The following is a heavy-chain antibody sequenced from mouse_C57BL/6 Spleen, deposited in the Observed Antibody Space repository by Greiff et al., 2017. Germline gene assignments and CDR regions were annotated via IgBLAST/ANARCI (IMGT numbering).Heavy chain of an antibody. Sequence: QVQLKQSGAELVKPGASVKISCKASGYAFSSYWMNWVKQRPGKGLEWIGQIYPGDGDTNYNGKFKGKATLTADKSSSTAYMQLSSLTSEDSAVYFCARSGGLGRVDYWGQGTTLTVSS. V-gene: IGHV1-80*01. CDR3: ARSGGLGRVDY. J-gene: IGHJ2*01. D-gene: IGHD4-1*01. CDR1: GYAFSSYW. CDR2: IYPGDGDT.